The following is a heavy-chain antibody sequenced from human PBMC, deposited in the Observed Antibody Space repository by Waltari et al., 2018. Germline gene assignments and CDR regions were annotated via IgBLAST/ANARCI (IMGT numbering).Heavy chain of an antibody. Sequence: QLQLQESGPGLVKPSETMSLTCPVSGSSISSGYFFCWSPQHPGKGLEWIGSIYHSGSTYYNPSLKSRVTISVDTSKNQFSLKLSSVTAADTAVYYCASPIFGVVNTGGPFDYWGQGTLVTVSS. D-gene: IGHD3-3*01. CDR3: ASPIFGVVNTGGPFDY. J-gene: IGHJ4*02. V-gene: IGHV4-38-2*01. CDR2: IYHSGST. CDR1: GSSISSGYF.